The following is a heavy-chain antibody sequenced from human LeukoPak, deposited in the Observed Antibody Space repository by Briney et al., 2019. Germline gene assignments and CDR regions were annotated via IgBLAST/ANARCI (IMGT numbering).Heavy chain of an antibody. D-gene: IGHD5-18*01. CDR3: ARVDTVSGILA. CDR1: EVTVNSNY. CDR2: IYDGGST. J-gene: IGHJ5*02. V-gene: IGHV3-53*01. Sequence: QPGGSLRLSCAASEVTVNSNYMNWVRQAPGKGLEWVSVIYDGGSTYYADSVKGRFTISRDNSKNTLYLQMNSLRAEDTAVYYCARVDTVSGILAWGQGTLVTVSS.